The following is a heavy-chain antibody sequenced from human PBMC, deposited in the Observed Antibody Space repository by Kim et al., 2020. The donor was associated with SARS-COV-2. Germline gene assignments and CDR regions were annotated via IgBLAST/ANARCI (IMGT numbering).Heavy chain of an antibody. J-gene: IGHJ5*02. CDR3: ARLTYYYGSGSYFNWFDP. CDR2: IYYSGST. V-gene: IGHV4-39*01. D-gene: IGHD3-10*01. Sequence: SETLSLTCTVSGGSISSSSYYWGWIRQPPGKGLEWIGSIYYSGSTYYNPSLKSRVTISVDTSKNQLSLKLSSVTAADTAVYYCARLTYYYGSGSYFNWFDPWGQGTLVTVSS. CDR1: GGSISSSSYY.